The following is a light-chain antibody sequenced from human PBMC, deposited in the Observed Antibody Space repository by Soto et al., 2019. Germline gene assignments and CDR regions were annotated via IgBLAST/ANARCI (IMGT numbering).Light chain of an antibody. CDR2: EVT. V-gene: IGLV2-14*01. Sequence: QSALTQPASVSGSPGQSITISCTGTRSDVGGYNYVSWYQHHPGKAPKLLIYEVTNRPAEVSNRFSGSKSGITASLTISGLQSEDEADYYCSLYTSGSTVIFGGGTKLTVL. CDR1: RSDVGGYNY. CDR3: SLYTSGSTVI. J-gene: IGLJ2*01.